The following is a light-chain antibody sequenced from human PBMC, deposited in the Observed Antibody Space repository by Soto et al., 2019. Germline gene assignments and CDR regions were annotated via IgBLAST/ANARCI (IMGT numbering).Light chain of an antibody. CDR1: SSDVGGYNY. Sequence: QSALTQPASVSGSPGQSMTISCTGTSSDVGGYNYVSWYQQHPGKAPKLMIYEVSNRPSGVSNRFSGSKSGNTASLTISGLQAEDDADYYCSSYTGSSTPYVFGTGTKVTVL. J-gene: IGLJ1*01. V-gene: IGLV2-14*01. CDR3: SSYTGSSTPYV. CDR2: EVS.